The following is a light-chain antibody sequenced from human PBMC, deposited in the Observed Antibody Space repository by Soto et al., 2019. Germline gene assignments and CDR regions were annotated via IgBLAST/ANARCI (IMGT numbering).Light chain of an antibody. CDR1: EDISKV. CDR3: QQYHSLPIT. CDR2: DAS. J-gene: IGKJ5*01. V-gene: IGKV1-33*01. Sequence: DIQMTQSPASLSASVGDRVSITCQASEDISKVLNWYQQKPGEAPKVLIYDASNLQTGVPSRFSGSGSGTNFILTISSLQPEDSATYFCQQYHSLPITFGQGTRLEIK.